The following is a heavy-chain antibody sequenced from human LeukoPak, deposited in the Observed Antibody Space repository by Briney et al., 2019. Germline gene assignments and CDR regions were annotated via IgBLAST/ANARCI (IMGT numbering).Heavy chain of an antibody. D-gene: IGHD5-24*01. V-gene: IGHV3-74*01. CDR2: INSDGSST. CDR3: AKDMGGRWLQNVDY. CDR1: GFTFSSYW. Sequence: GGSLRLSCAASGFTFSSYWMHWVRQAPGKGLVWVSRINSDGSSTSYADSVKGRFTISRDNSKNTLYLQMNSLRAEDTAVYYCAKDMGGRWLQNVDYWGQGTLVTVSS. J-gene: IGHJ4*02.